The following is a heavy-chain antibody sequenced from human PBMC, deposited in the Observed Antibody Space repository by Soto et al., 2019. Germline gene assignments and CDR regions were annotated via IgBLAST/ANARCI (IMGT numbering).Heavy chain of an antibody. Sequence: QVQLVQSGAEVKKPGASVKVSCKASGYIFINYYIHWVRQAPGQGLEWIGIINPNGGSTNYAPKFRGRVTLARDTSTSTVYMDLSSLRSEDTAMYYCARDLAAGDFWGQGTLVTVSS. V-gene: IGHV1-46*01. CDR2: INPNGGST. CDR3: ARDLAAGDF. CDR1: GYIFINYY. D-gene: IGHD6-13*01. J-gene: IGHJ4*02.